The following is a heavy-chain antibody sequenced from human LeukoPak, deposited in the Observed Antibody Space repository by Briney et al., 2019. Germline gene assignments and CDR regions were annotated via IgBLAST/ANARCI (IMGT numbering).Heavy chain of an antibody. V-gene: IGHV3-48*03. CDR3: ARDLGMTDGDYVSYFDY. D-gene: IGHD4-17*01. Sequence: GGSLRLSCAASGFTFSSYEMSWVRQAPGKGLEWVSYVSSGGGSIYYADSARGRFTISRDNAKNSLYLQMNSLRAEDTAVYYCARDLGMTDGDYVSYFDYWGQGTLVTVSS. CDR2: VSSGGGSI. CDR1: GFTFSSYE. J-gene: IGHJ4*02.